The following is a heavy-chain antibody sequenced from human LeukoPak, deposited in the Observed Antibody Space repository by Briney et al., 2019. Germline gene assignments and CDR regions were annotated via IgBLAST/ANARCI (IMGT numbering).Heavy chain of an antibody. Sequence: GGSLRLSCAASGFTFSDYYMSWLRQAPGKGLEWVSYISSSGSTIYYADSVKGRFTISRDNAKNSLYLQMNSLRAEDTAVYYCAKGVTMVRGMNWFDPWGQGTLVTVSS. D-gene: IGHD3-10*01. CDR1: GFTFSDYY. CDR2: ISSSGSTI. J-gene: IGHJ5*02. CDR3: AKGVTMVRGMNWFDP. V-gene: IGHV3-11*01.